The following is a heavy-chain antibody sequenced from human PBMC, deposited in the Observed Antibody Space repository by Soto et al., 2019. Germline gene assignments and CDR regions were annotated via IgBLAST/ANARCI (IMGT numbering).Heavy chain of an antibody. Sequence: ASVKVSCKASGYTFTSYGISWVRQAPGQGLEWMGWISAYNGNTNYAQKLQGRVTMTTDKSTSTAYMELRSLRSDDTAVYYCARPDARYYYGSGSYLFHDYYYGMDVWGQGTTVTVSS. CDR3: ARPDARYYYGSGSYLFHDYYYGMDV. CDR2: ISAYNGNT. J-gene: IGHJ6*02. V-gene: IGHV1-18*01. D-gene: IGHD3-10*01. CDR1: GYTFTSYG.